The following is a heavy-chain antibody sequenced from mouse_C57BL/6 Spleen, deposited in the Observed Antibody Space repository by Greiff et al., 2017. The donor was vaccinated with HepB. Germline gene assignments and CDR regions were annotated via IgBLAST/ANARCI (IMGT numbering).Heavy chain of an antibody. CDR1: GFTFTDYY. D-gene: IGHD2-4*01. J-gene: IGHJ3*01. CDR2: IRNKANGYTT. Sequence: DVMLVESGGGLVQPGGSLSLSCAASGFTFTDYYMSWVRQPPGKALEWLGFIRNKANGYTTEDSASVKGRFTISRDNSQSILYLQMNALRAEDSATYYCARSISYDYDAGFAYWGQGTLVTVSA. V-gene: IGHV7-3*01. CDR3: ARSISYDYDAGFAY.